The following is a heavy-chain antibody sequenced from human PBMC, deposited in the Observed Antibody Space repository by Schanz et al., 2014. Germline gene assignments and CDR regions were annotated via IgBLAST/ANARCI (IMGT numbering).Heavy chain of an antibody. J-gene: IGHJ4*02. Sequence: VQLEQSGAEVKKPGSSVKVSCKASGGTFSSFGINWVRQAPGQGLEWMGWISAYNGNTNYAQKFQGRVTFTADKSTSTAYMELSSLKSEDTAVYYCARDQSPYTNSSDVRYFDYWGQGSLVTVSS. CDR1: GGTFSSFG. CDR3: ARDQSPYTNSSDVRYFDY. CDR2: ISAYNGNT. V-gene: IGHV1-69*04. D-gene: IGHD6-6*01.